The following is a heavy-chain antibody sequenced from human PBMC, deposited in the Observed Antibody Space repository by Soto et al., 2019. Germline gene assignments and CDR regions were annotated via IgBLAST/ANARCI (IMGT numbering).Heavy chain of an antibody. V-gene: IGHV1-18*01. CDR1: GYTFTSYG. Sequence: QVQLVQSGAEVKKPGASVKVSCKASGYTFTSYGISWVRQAPGQGLEWMGWISAYNGNTNYAQKLQGRVTMTTDTSTSTAYMELRSLRSDDTAVYYCARDVLSTTVTTSYYYMDVWGKGTTVTVSS. J-gene: IGHJ6*03. CDR2: ISAYNGNT. CDR3: ARDVLSTTVTTSYYYMDV. D-gene: IGHD4-17*01.